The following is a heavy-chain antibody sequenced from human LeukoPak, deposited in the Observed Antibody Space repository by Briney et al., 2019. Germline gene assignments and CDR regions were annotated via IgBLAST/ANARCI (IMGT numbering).Heavy chain of an antibody. J-gene: IGHJ4*02. CDR2: FYTSGST. CDR3: ARDLVQALDY. CDR1: GGSISSGSYY. D-gene: IGHD6-6*01. Sequence: PSETLSLTCTVSGGSISSGSYYWSWIRQPAGKGLEWIGRFYTSGSTNYNPSLKSRVTISVDTSKNQFSLKLSSVTAADTAVYYCARDLVQALDYWGQGTLVTVSS. V-gene: IGHV4-61*02.